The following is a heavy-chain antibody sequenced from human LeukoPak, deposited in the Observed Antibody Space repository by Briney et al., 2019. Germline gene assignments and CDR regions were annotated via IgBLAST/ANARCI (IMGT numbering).Heavy chain of an antibody. V-gene: IGHV4-59*01. CDR1: GGSISSYY. CDR2: IYYSGST. CDR3: ARWYYYGSGSYGFDY. Sequence: PSETLSLTCTVSGGSISSYYWSWIRQPPGKGLEWIGYIYYSGSTNYNPSLKSRVTISVDTSKNQFSLKLSSVTAADTAVYYCARWYYYGSGSYGFDYWGQGTLVIVSS. J-gene: IGHJ4*02. D-gene: IGHD3-10*01.